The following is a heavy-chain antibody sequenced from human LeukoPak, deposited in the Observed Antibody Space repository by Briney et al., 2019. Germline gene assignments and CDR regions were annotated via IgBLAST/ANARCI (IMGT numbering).Heavy chain of an antibody. D-gene: IGHD3-16*01. J-gene: IGHJ4*02. V-gene: IGHV3-74*01. CDR3: ARDAGWGRLDS. Sequence: GGSLRLSCAASGFTFNSYAMSWVRQAPGKGLMWVSRLASDESNKIYADSVKGRFTISRDNAKNTLYLQMNSLRVEDTGIYCARDAGWGRLDSWGQGALVTVSS. CDR2: LASDESNK. CDR1: GFTFNSYA.